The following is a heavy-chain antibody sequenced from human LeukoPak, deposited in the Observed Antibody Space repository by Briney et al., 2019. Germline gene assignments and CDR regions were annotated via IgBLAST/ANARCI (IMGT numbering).Heavy chain of an antibody. Sequence: SVKVSCKASGYTFTGYYMHWVRQAPGQGLEWMGWINPNSGGTNYAQKFQGRVTMTRDTSISTAYMELSRLKSDDTAVYYWARDKGLGRYFGREGGAFDIWGQGTMVTVSS. CDR3: ARDKGLGRYFGREGGAFDI. CDR2: INPNSGGT. CDR1: GYTFTGYY. V-gene: IGHV1-2*02. D-gene: IGHD3-9*01. J-gene: IGHJ3*02.